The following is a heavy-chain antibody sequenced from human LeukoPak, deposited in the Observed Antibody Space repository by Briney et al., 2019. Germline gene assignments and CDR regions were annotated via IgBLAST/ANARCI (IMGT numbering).Heavy chain of an antibody. V-gene: IGHV4-39*07. CDR2: VEYGGST. D-gene: IGHD2/OR15-2a*01. CDR3: ARDNKGDFAY. J-gene: IGHJ4*02. CDR1: GDSITRGSYY. Sequence: SETLSLTCTVSGDSITRGSYYWAWIRQPPGKRLEWIGSVEYGGSTYYKPSLKSRVTISVDMANNQFSLTMNSVTAADTAVYYCARDNKGDFAYWGQGTLVTVSS.